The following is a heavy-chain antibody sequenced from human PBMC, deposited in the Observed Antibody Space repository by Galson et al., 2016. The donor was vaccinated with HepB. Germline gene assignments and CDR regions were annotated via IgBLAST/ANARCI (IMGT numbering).Heavy chain of an antibody. V-gene: IGHV3-7*01. CDR1: GFIFSNYG. Sequence: SLRLSCAASGFIFSNYGMSWIRQAPGKGLEWVAHINQGGGEQNYVESTKGRFTISRDNAKNSLSLQMNNLRVEDTATYFCADPPSGFWGQGTLVAVSS. D-gene: IGHD6-25*01. CDR2: INQGGGEQ. J-gene: IGHJ4*02. CDR3: ADPPSGF.